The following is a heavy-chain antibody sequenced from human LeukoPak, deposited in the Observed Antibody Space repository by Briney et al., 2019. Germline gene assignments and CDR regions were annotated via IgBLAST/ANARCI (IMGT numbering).Heavy chain of an antibody. CDR2: INPSGGST. CDR3: ASYDSSGYYLDY. D-gene: IGHD3-22*01. CDR1: GYTFTSYY. J-gene: IGHJ4*02. V-gene: IGHV1-46*01. Sequence: ASVKVSCKASGYTFTSYYMHWVRQAPGQGLEWMGIINPSGGSTSYAQKFQGRVTMTRDTSTSTAYMELSSLRSEDTAVYYCASYDSSGYYLDYWGQGTLVTVSS.